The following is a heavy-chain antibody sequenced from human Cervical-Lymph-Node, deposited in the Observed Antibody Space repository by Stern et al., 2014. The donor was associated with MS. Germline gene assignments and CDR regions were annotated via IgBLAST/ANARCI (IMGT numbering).Heavy chain of an antibody. J-gene: IGHJ4*02. CDR3: ARGGIAAAGIFVY. Sequence: VQLVESGGGLVKPGGSLRLSCAASGFTFSDYYMSWIRQAPGKGLEGVSYISSSSSYTNYADSVKGRFTISRDNAKNSLYLQMNSLRAEDTAVYYCARGGIAAAGIFVYWGQGTLVTVSS. CDR2: ISSSSSYT. CDR1: GFTFSDYY. V-gene: IGHV3-11*06. D-gene: IGHD6-13*01.